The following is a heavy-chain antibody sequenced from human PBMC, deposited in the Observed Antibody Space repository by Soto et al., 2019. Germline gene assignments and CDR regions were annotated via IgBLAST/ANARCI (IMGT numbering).Heavy chain of an antibody. CDR1: GFTFSSYA. CDR2: ISGSGGST. D-gene: IGHD3-3*01. J-gene: IGHJ6*02. CDR3: AKSHWSGTDGMDV. Sequence: HPGGSLRLSCAASGFTFSSYAMSWVRQAPGKGLEWVSAISGSGGSTYYADSVKGRFTISRDNSKNTLYLQMNSLRAEDTAVYYCAKSHWSGTDGMDVWGQGTTVTVSS. V-gene: IGHV3-23*01.